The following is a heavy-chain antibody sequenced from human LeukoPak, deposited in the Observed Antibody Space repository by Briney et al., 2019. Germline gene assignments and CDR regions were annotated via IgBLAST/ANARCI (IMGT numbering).Heavy chain of an antibody. V-gene: IGHV4-61*08. J-gene: IGHJ4*02. CDR2: IYYSGST. Sequence: SQTLSLTCTVSGGSISSGDYYWSWIRQPPGKGLEWIGYIYYSGSTNYNPSLKSRVTISVDTSKNQFSLKLTSVTAADTAVYYCALAGRSSGYPYWGQGTLVTVSS. CDR1: GGSISSGDYY. D-gene: IGHD3-22*01. CDR3: ALAGRSSGYPY.